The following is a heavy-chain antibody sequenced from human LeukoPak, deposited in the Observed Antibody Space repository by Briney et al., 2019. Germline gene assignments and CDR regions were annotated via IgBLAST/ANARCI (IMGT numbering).Heavy chain of an antibody. CDR2: ISGSGGNT. D-gene: IGHD6-13*01. J-gene: IGHJ4*02. CDR3: AKGGGTGYSSSWYSN. V-gene: IGHV3-23*01. Sequence: PGGSLRLSCAASGFTFSNYAMSWVRQAPGKGLEWVSSISGSGGNTYYADSVKGRFTISRDNSKNTLYLQMNSLRAEDAAVYYCAKGGGTGYSSSWYSNWGQGTLVTVSS. CDR1: GFTFSNYA.